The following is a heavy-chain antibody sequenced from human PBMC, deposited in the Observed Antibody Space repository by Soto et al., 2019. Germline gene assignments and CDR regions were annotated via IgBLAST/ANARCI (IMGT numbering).Heavy chain of an antibody. V-gene: IGHV3-15*07. CDR1: GVTFSNAG. CDR2: IKSKTDGGTT. CDR3: TTDPTGGWFDP. Sequence: GGSLRLSGAAAGVTFSNAGINWVRQAPGKGLEWVGRIKSKTDGGTTDYAAPVKGRFTISRDDSKNTLYLQINSLKIEDTALYYCTTDPTGGWFDPWGQGT. J-gene: IGHJ5*02. D-gene: IGHD4-17*01.